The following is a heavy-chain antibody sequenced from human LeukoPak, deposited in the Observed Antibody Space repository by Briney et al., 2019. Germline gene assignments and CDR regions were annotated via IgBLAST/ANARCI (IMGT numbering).Heavy chain of an antibody. CDR1: GFTFNIYW. CDR2: IDSNGGGA. Sequence: PGGSLRLSCATSGFTFNIYWMQWVPQVPGKGLVWVSRIDSNGGGATYADSVKGRFTTSRNNGNNTMYLQMNSLRAEDTAIYYCARAKYSSRWSLDYWGQGALVTVSS. V-gene: IGHV3-74*03. D-gene: IGHD6-13*01. CDR3: ARAKYSSRWSLDY. J-gene: IGHJ4*02.